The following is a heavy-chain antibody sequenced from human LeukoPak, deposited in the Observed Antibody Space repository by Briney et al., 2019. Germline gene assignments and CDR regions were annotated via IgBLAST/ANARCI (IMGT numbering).Heavy chain of an antibody. CDR2: ISWNSGSI. V-gene: IGHV3-9*01. Sequence: GRSLRLSCAASGFTFDDYAMHWVRQAPGEGLEWVSGISWNSGSIGYADSVKGRFTISRDNAKNSLYLQMNSLRAEDTALYYCVRGPLSGSYHPPFDYWGQGTLVTVSS. J-gene: IGHJ4*02. CDR1: GFTFDDYA. CDR3: VRGPLSGSYHPPFDY. D-gene: IGHD3-10*01.